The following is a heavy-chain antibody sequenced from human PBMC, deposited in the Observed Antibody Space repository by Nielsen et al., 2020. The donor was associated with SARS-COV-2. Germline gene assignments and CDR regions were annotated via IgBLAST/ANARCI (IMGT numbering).Heavy chain of an antibody. CDR2: ISYDGSNK. V-gene: IGHV3-30*18. CDR3: AKGYLRYFDWFPIDY. Sequence: SCAASGFTFSSYGMHWVRQAPGKGLEWVAVISYDGSNKYYADSVKGRFTISRDNSKNTLYLQMNSLRAEDTAVYYCAKGYLRYFDWFPIDYWGQGTLVTVSS. CDR1: GFTFSSYG. D-gene: IGHD3-9*01. J-gene: IGHJ4*02.